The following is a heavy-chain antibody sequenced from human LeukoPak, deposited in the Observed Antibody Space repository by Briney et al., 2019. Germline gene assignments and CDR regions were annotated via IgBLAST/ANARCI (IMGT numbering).Heavy chain of an antibody. CDR1: GGSISSGGYS. J-gene: IGHJ4*02. CDR3: ARGTIVGATSFDY. CDR2: IYHSGST. D-gene: IGHD1-26*01. Sequence: RSETLSLTCAVSGGSISSGGYSWSWIRQPPGKGLEWIGYIYHSGSTYYNPSLKSRVTISVDRSKNQFSLKLSSVTAADTAVYYCARGTIVGATSFDYWGQGTLVTVSS. V-gene: IGHV4-30-2*01.